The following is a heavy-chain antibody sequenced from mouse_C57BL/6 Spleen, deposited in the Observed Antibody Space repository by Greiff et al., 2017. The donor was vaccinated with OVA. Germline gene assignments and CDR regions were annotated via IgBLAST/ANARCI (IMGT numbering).Heavy chain of an antibody. D-gene: IGHD4-1*01. CDR1: GFTFSSYT. Sequence: EVQVVESGGGLVKPGGSLKLSCAASGFTFSSYTMSWVRQTPEKRLEWVATISGGGGNTYYPDSVKGRFTISRDNAKNTLYLQMSSLRSEDTALYYCARHLGPYFDYWGQGTTLTVSS. CDR3: ARHLGPYFDY. J-gene: IGHJ2*01. CDR2: ISGGGGNT. V-gene: IGHV5-9*01.